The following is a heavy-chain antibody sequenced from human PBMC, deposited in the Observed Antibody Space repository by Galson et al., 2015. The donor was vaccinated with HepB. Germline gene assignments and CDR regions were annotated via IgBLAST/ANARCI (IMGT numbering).Heavy chain of an antibody. CDR1: GGSISSGDYY. V-gene: IGHV4-30-4*01. CDR2: IYYSGST. Sequence: LSLTCTVSGGSISSGDYYWSWIRQPPGKGLEWIGYIYYSGSTYYNPSLKSRVTISVDTSKNQFSLKLSSVTAADTAVYYCARDIVVVPAAMTKRGYYYYGMDVWGQGTTVTVSS. CDR3: ARDIVVVPAAMTKRGYYYYGMDV. J-gene: IGHJ6*02. D-gene: IGHD2-2*01.